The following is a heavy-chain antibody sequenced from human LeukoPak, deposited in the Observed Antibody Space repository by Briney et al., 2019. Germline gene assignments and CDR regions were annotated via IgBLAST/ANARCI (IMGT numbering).Heavy chain of an antibody. CDR2: INPNSGGT. V-gene: IGHV1-2*02. CDR3: ASSRTYCSTTSCYAPDDAFDI. CDR1: GYTFTGYY. Sequence: VASVKVSCKASGYTFTGYYMHWVRQAPGQGLEWMGWINPNSGGTNYAQKFQGRVTMTRDTSISTAYMELSRLRSDDTALYYCASSRTYCSTTSCYAPDDAFDIWGQGTMVTVSS. D-gene: IGHD2-2*01. J-gene: IGHJ3*02.